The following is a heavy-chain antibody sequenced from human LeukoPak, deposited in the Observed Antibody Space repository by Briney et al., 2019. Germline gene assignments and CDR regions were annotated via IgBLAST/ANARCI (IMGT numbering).Heavy chain of an antibody. CDR2: ISSSSSYI. CDR1: GFTFSSYS. J-gene: IGHJ4*02. CDR3: ARFRSSSYGPYFDY. Sequence: GGSLRLSCAASGFTFSSYSMNWVRQAPGKGLEWVSSISSSSSYIYYADSVKGRFTISRDNAKNSLYLQMNSLRAEDTAVYYCARFRSSSYGPYFDYWGQGTLVTVSS. D-gene: IGHD6-6*01. V-gene: IGHV3-21*01.